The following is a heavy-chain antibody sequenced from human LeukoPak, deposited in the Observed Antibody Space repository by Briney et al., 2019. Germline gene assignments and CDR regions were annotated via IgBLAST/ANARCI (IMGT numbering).Heavy chain of an antibody. CDR1: GGSFSGYY. CDR2: VNHSGST. V-gene: IGHV4-34*01. D-gene: IGHD3-10*01. CDR3: ARGGLWVVRPVDY. Sequence: KPSETLSLTCAVYGGSFSGYYWSWIRQPPGKGLEWIGEVNHSGSTNYNPSLKSRVTISVDTSKNQFSLKLSSMTAADTAVYYCARGGLWVVRPVDYWGQGTLVTVSS. J-gene: IGHJ4*02.